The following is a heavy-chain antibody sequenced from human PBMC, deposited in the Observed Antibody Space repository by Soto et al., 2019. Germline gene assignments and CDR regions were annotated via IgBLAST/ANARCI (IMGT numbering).Heavy chain of an antibody. CDR2: ISYDGSNK. J-gene: IGHJ5*02. Sequence: PGGSLRLSCAASGFTFSSYGMHWVRQAPGKGLEWVAVISYDGSNKYYADSVKGRFTISRDNSKNTLYLQMNSLRAEDTAVYYCAKDLGGITRTPRGFDPWGQGTLVTVSS. CDR3: AKDLGGITRTPRGFDP. D-gene: IGHD1-7*01. CDR1: GFTFSSYG. V-gene: IGHV3-30*18.